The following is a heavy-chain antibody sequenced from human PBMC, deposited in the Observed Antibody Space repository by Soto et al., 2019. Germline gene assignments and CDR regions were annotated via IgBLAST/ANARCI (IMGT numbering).Heavy chain of an antibody. V-gene: IGHV3-7*05. Sequence: GGSLRLSCAASGFTFSSYWMSWVRQAPGKGLEWVANIKQDGSEKYYVDSVKGRFTISRDNAKNSLYLQMNSLRAEDTAVYYCARRTYGGQGHYYYYGMDVWGQGTTVTVSS. D-gene: IGHD4-17*01. CDR1: GFTFSSYW. CDR3: ARRTYGGQGHYYYYGMDV. CDR2: IKQDGSEK. J-gene: IGHJ6*02.